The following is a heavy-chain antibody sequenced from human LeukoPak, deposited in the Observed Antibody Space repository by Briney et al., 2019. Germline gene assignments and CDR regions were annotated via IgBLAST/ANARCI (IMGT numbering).Heavy chain of an antibody. CDR1: GFTFSSYG. V-gene: IGHV3-30*02. CDR3: AKDMDRIAVAGFDY. J-gene: IGHJ4*02. CDR2: IRYDGSNK. Sequence: GGSLRLSCAASGFTFSSYGMHWVRQAPGKGLEWVAFIRYDGSNKYYADSVKGRFTISRDNSKNTLYLQMNSLRAEDTAVYYCAKDMDRIAVAGFDYWGQGTLVPVSS. D-gene: IGHD6-19*01.